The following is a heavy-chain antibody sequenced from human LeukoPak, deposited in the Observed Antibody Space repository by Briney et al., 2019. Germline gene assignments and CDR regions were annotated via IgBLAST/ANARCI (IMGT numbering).Heavy chain of an antibody. CDR3: ARVAWGLDY. V-gene: IGHV3-48*01. Sequence: GGSLRLSCAASGFTFSSYSMNWVRQAPGKGLEWISYIISTGSTTYYADSVKGRFTISRDNANNSLSLQMSSLRAEDTAVYYCARVAWGLDYWGQGTLVTVSS. CDR1: GFTFSSYS. D-gene: IGHD3-16*01. CDR2: IISTGSTT. J-gene: IGHJ4*02.